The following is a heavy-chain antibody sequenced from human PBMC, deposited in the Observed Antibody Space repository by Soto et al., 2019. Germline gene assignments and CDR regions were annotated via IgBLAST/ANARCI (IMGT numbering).Heavy chain of an antibody. D-gene: IGHD6-19*01. V-gene: IGHV3-7*01. CDR1: GFTFSGYW. Sequence: EVQLVESGGGLVQPGGSLRLSCAASGFTFSGYWMNWVRQASGQGLAWVANIKQDGGEKYYVDSVKGRFTISRDNAKKALYLQMNSLRAGDTAVYYCARDRWWLVHWGQGTLVTVSS. CDR3: ARDRWWLVH. J-gene: IGHJ4*02. CDR2: IKQDGGEK.